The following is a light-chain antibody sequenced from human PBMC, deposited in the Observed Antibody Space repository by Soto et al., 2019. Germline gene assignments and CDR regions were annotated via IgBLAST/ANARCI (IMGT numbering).Light chain of an antibody. CDR3: SSKRSSDTLYV. Sequence: QSVLTQPPSASGTPGQRVTISCSGSSSNIESNTVTWYQQLPGTAPKLVIYSNYDRPSGVPDRFSGSTSGTSASLVIRGLQSEDEADYYCSSKRSSDTLYVFGTGTKLTVL. CDR1: SSNIESNT. V-gene: IGLV1-44*01. CDR2: SNY. J-gene: IGLJ1*01.